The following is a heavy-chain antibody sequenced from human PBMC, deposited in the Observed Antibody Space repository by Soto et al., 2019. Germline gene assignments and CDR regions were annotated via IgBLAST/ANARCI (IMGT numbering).Heavy chain of an antibody. CDR3: ASARGRAVAGPGY. CDR1: GGTFSSYT. J-gene: IGHJ4*02. CDR2: IIPILGIA. D-gene: IGHD6-19*01. V-gene: IGHV1-69*02. Sequence: QVQLVQSGAEVKKPGSSVKVSCKASGGTFSSYTISWVRQAPGQGLEWMGRIIPILGIANYAQKFQGRVTITADKSPSTAYMELSSLRSEDTAVYYCASARGRAVAGPGYWGQGTLVTVSS.